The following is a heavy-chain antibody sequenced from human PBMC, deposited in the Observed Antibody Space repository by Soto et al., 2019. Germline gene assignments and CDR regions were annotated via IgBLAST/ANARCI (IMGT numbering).Heavy chain of an antibody. CDR2: TSYSGYT. CDR1: GDSFSSGDYK. D-gene: IGHD4-17*01. J-gene: IGHJ4*02. Sequence: QVQLQESGPGLVKPSQTLSLTCTVSGDSFSSGDYKWSWIRQPPGKGLEWIGYTSYSGYTYNNPSLKSRLTMSVDTSKNQFSLKLSSVTAADPAVYYCARSGDYVAFDYWGQGTLVTVS. CDR3: ARSGDYVAFDY. V-gene: IGHV4-30-4*01.